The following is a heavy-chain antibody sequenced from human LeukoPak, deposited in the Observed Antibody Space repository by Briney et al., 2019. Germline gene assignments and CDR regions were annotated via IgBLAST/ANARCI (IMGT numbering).Heavy chain of an antibody. V-gene: IGHV3-9*01. CDR2: INWNGEDT. CDR3: VKAKVGATDPSDF. CDR1: GFTFDNYA. J-gene: IGHJ4*02. Sequence: GRSLRLSCAASGFTFDNYAMDWVRLVPGKGLQWVSEINWNGEDTMYADAVKGRFTISRDNTKNSLYLEMNSLRVEDTASYFCVKAKVGATDPSDFWGQGTLVTVSS. D-gene: IGHD1-26*01.